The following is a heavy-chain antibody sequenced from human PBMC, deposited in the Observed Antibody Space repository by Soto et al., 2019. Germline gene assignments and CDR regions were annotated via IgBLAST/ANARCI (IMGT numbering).Heavy chain of an antibody. D-gene: IGHD3-3*01. CDR2: IYYSGST. V-gene: IGHV4-59*01. CDR3: AKVNDFWTGYYSTNWFDP. CDR1: GGSISSYY. Sequence: SETLSLTCTFSGGSISSYYWSWIRQPPGKGLEWIGYIYYSGSTNYNPSLKSRVTISVDTSKNQFSLKLSSVTAADTAVYYCAKVNDFWTGYYSTNWFDPWGQGTLVTVSS. J-gene: IGHJ5*02.